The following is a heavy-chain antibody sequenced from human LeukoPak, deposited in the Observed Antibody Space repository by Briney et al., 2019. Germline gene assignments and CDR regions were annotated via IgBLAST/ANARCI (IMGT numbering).Heavy chain of an antibody. V-gene: IGHV3-30-3*01. CDR3: ARVRQGDGDYFSLRYDGMDV. Sequence: GGSLRLSCAASGFTFSSYAMHWVRQAPGKGLEWVAVISYDGSNKYYAESVKGRFTISRDNSKNTLYLQMNSLRAEDTAVCYCARVRQGDGDYFSLRYDGMDVWGQGTTVTVSS. D-gene: IGHD4-17*01. J-gene: IGHJ6*02. CDR1: GFTFSSYA. CDR2: ISYDGSNK.